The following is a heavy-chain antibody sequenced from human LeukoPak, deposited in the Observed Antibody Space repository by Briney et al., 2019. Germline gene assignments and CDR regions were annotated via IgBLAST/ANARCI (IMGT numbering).Heavy chain of an antibody. CDR2: ISSSSSYI. J-gene: IGHJ4*02. CDR3: ASNTHYYGSGSYYLDFFDY. D-gene: IGHD3-10*01. CDR1: GFTFSSYS. Sequence: GGSLRLSCAASGFTFSSYSMNWVRQAPGKGLEWVSSISSSSSYIYYADSVKGRFTISRDNAKNSLYLQMNSLRAEDTAVYYCASNTHYYGSGSYYLDFFDYWGQGTLVTVSS. V-gene: IGHV3-21*01.